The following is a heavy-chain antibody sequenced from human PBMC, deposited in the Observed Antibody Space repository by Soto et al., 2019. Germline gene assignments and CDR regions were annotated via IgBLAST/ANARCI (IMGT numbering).Heavy chain of an antibody. Sequence: SETLSLTCTVSGGSISSSSYYWGWIRQPPGKGLEWIGSIYYSGSTNYNPSLRSRVTISFDTSKNQFSLRLTSVTASDTAVYYCARPDSSSWAAPFGSWGQGTLVTVSS. V-gene: IGHV4-39*01. J-gene: IGHJ4*02. CDR3: ARPDSSSWAAPFGS. CDR1: GGSISSSSYY. D-gene: IGHD6-13*01. CDR2: IYYSGST.